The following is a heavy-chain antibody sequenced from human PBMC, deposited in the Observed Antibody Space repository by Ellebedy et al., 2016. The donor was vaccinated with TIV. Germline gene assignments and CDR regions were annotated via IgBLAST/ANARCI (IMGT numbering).Heavy chain of an antibody. CDR3: ARENGYYFDY. CDR2: MRQDGREE. V-gene: IGHV3-7*01. D-gene: IGHD6-25*01. J-gene: IGHJ4*02. CDR1: GFTLSTYW. Sequence: PGGFLRLSCAASGFTLSTYWMNWVRQAPGKGLEWVASMRQDGREEYFVDSVKGRFTISRDNTKNSLYLQMNSLRAEDTAVYFCARENGYYFDYWGQGTLVIVSS.